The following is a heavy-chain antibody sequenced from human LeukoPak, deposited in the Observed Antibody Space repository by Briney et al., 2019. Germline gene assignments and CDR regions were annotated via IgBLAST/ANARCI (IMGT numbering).Heavy chain of an antibody. Sequence: GASVKVSCKASGGTFSSYAISWVRQAPGQGLEWMGRIIPILGIANYAQKFQGRVTITADKSTSTAYMELSSLRSEDTAVYYCARGLSSGYSYGSYSFDYWGQGTLVTVSS. V-gene: IGHV1-69*04. CDR2: IIPILGIA. CDR3: ARGLSSGYSYGSYSFDY. J-gene: IGHJ4*02. D-gene: IGHD5-18*01. CDR1: GGTFSSYA.